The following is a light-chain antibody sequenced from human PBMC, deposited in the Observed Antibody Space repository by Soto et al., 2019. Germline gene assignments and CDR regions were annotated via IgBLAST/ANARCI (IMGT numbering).Light chain of an antibody. Sequence: QTVVTQPPSASGTPGQRVTISCSGSSSNIESNYVYWYQQLPGTAPKLLIYTNNQRPSGVPDRFSGSKSGTSASLAISGLRSEDEADYYCAAWDGSLSGYVFGTGTKLTVL. V-gene: IGLV1-47*01. CDR1: SSNIESNY. CDR3: AAWDGSLSGYV. J-gene: IGLJ1*01. CDR2: TNN.